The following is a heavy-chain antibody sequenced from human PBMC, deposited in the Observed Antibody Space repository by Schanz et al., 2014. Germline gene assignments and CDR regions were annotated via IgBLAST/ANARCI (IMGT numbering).Heavy chain of an antibody. CDR2: IWFDGNNK. D-gene: IGHD6-19*01. J-gene: IGHJ4*03. CDR1: GFTFSAYG. CDR3: AKDRLEVAENDGLDL. Sequence: QVQLVESGGVVVQPGRSLRLSCAASGFTFSAYGMHWVRQAPGKGLEWVAVIWFDGNNKFYADSVKGRFTISRDNSKNTLYLQMSSLRAEDTALYYCAKDRLEVAENDGLDLWGQGTMVTVSS. V-gene: IGHV3-33*06.